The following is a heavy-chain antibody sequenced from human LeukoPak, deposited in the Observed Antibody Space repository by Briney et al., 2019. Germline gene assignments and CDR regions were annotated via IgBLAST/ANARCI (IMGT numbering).Heavy chain of an antibody. CDR2: IYTSGST. V-gene: IGHV4-4*09. D-gene: IGHD2-2*02. CDR1: GGSISSYY. J-gene: IGHJ4*02. CDR3: ARHVPCGSTSCYIDY. Sequence: SETLSLTCTVSGGSISSYYWSWIRQPPGKGLEWIGYIYTSGSTNYNPSLKSRVTISVDTSKNQFSLKLSSVTAADTAVYYCARHVPCGSTSCYIDYWGQGTLVTVSS.